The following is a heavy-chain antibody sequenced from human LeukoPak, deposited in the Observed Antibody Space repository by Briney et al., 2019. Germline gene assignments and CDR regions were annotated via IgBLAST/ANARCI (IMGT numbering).Heavy chain of an antibody. D-gene: IGHD3-22*01. Sequence: ASVKVSCKASGYTFSGYLIHWVRQAPGQGLEWMGWINPNSGGTNSAQRFQGRVTMTRDTSINTSYMELSSLRSDDTAVYYCARMRSQDNYYDGSGYYETYDYWGQGTLVTVSS. J-gene: IGHJ4*02. CDR2: INPNSGGT. CDR1: GYTFSGYL. CDR3: ARMRSQDNYYDGSGYYETYDY. V-gene: IGHV1-2*02.